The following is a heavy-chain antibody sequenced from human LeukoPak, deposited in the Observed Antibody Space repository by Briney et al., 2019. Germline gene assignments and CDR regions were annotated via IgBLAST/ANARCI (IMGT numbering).Heavy chain of an antibody. CDR2: LSWNSGGV. Sequence: GGSLRLSCAASGFTFNDYGMHWVRQAPGKGLEWVSGLSWNSGGVGYADSVQGRFTISRDNSKNTLFLQINSLRAEDTAVYYCAKVRVVFNWNYAYYFDSWGQGTLVTVSS. CDR3: AKVRVVFNWNYAYYFDS. D-gene: IGHD1-7*01. J-gene: IGHJ4*02. CDR1: GFTFNDYG. V-gene: IGHV3-9*01.